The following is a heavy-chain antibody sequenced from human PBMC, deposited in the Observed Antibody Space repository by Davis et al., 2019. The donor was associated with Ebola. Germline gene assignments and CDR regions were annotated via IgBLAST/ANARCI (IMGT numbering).Heavy chain of an antibody. CDR2: IYFSGIT. Sequence: MPSETLSLTCTVSGGSISSYYWSWVRQPPGKGLEWIGSIYFSGITYYNPSLKGRVTISVDASKNQLSLRLSSVTAADTATYYCANAEYYDFWSGYWGIFDYWGLGTLVTVSS. CDR3: ANAEYYDFWSGYWGIFDY. J-gene: IGHJ4*02. D-gene: IGHD3-3*01. CDR1: GGSISSYY. V-gene: IGHV4-59*05.